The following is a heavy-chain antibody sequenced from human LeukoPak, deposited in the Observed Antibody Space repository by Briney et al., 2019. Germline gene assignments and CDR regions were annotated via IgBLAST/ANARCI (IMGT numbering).Heavy chain of an antibody. J-gene: IGHJ5*02. V-gene: IGHV3-23*01. CDR1: GFTFSSYA. Sequence: GGSLRLSCAVSGFTFSSYAMSWVRQASGKGLEWVSSISGGGGNTYYADSVKGRFTISRDNSKNTLYLQMNSLRVEDTAVYYCARVVFEPAAGSYWFDPWGQGTLVTVSS. CDR3: ARVVFEPAAGSYWFDP. D-gene: IGHD2-2*01. CDR2: ISGGGGNT.